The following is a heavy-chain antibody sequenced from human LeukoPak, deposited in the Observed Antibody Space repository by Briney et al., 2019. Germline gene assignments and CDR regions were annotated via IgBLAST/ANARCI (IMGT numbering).Heavy chain of an antibody. V-gene: IGHV3-15*01. Sequence: PGGSLRLSCAASGFTFSDAWMSWVRQAPGKGLEWVGRIKSKTDGGTTDYAAPVKGRFTISRDDSKNTLYLQMNSLKTEDTAVYHCTTRGGSFSIFDYWGQGTLVTVSS. CDR3: TTRGGSFSIFDY. CDR2: IKSKTDGGTT. CDR1: GFTFSDAW. D-gene: IGHD1-26*01. J-gene: IGHJ4*02.